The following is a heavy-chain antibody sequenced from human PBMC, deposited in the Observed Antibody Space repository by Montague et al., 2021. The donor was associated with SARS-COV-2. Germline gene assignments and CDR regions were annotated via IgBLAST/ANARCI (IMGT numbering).Heavy chain of an antibody. CDR3: AKEREVVRAARTLVAFDL. Sequence: SETLSLTCAVYGGPFSVYYWSWLRQSPRGGLEWIAEINHSGTANYNPSLKSRVSISVDTSKNQFTLKLTSVTAADTAMYYCAKEREVVRAARTLVAFDLWGQGTMVTDSS. J-gene: IGHJ3*01. CDR2: INHSGTA. V-gene: IGHV4-34*01. CDR1: GGPFSVYY. D-gene: IGHD2-2*01.